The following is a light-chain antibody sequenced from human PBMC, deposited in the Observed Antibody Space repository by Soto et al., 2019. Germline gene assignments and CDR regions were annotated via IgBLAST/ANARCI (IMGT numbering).Light chain of an antibody. V-gene: IGKV1-39*01. CDR3: QQTFSIPRT. Sequence: DLQKTQSPSSLSASLGDRVTIACRASQNVRSYLNWYQQRPGKAPKLLISETSTLESGVPSKFSGTGYGTDFTLTISSLQPEDFATYYCQQTFSIPRTFGPGTKVDIK. J-gene: IGKJ3*01. CDR2: ETS. CDR1: QNVRSY.